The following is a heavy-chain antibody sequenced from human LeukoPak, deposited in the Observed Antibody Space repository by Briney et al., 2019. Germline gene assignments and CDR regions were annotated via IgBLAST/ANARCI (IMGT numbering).Heavy chain of an antibody. CDR2: IYTSGST. CDR3: ARDSARDYFDY. J-gene: IGHJ4*02. Sequence: SETLSLTCTVSGGSISSGSYYWSWIRQPAGKGLEWIGRIYTSGSTNYNPSLKSRVTISVDTSKNQFSLKLSSVTAADTAVYYCARDSARDYFDYWGQGTLVTVSS. CDR1: GGSISSGSYY. V-gene: IGHV4-61*02.